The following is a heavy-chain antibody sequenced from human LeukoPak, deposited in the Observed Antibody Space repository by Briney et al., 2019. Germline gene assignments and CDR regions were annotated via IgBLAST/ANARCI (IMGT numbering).Heavy chain of an antibody. Sequence: TSETLSLTCTVSGGSISSSSYYWGWIRQPPGKGLEWIGSIYYSGSTYYNPSLKSRVTISVDTSKDQFSLKLSSVTAADTAVYYCARDYYDSGSYMTGFDYWGQGTLVTVSS. V-gene: IGHV4-39*07. D-gene: IGHD3-10*01. J-gene: IGHJ4*02. CDR2: IYYSGST. CDR1: GGSISSSSYY. CDR3: ARDYYDSGSYMTGFDY.